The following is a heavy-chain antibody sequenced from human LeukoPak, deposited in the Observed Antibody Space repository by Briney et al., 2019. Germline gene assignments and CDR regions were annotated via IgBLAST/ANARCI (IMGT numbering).Heavy chain of an antibody. V-gene: IGHV3-9*03. D-gene: IGHD5-24*01. J-gene: IGHJ3*02. CDR2: ISWNSVSI. CDR3: AKLISGDRDGFDI. Sequence: GGSLRLSCAASGFGFEDSAMYWVRQAPGKGLEWGSGISWNSVSIGYADSVKGRFTISRDNAKNSLYLQMNSVRAEDMALYYCAKLISGDRDGFDIWGQGTMVTVSS. CDR1: GFGFEDSA.